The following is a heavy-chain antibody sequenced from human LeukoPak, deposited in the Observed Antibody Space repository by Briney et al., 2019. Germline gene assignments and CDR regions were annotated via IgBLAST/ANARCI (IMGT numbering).Heavy chain of an antibody. D-gene: IGHD6-19*01. J-gene: IGHJ4*02. CDR3: ATLARAGIPFDY. V-gene: IGHV1-46*01. CDR2: INPSGGST. CDR1: GYTFTSYY. Sequence: ASVKVSCKASGYTFTSYYMHWVRQAPGQGLEWMGIINPSGGSTSYAQKFQGRVTMTRDTSTSTVYMELSSLRSEDTAVYYCATLARAGIPFDYWGQGTLVTVSS.